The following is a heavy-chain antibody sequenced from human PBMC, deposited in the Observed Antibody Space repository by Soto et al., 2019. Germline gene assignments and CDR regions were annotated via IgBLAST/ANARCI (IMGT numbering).Heavy chain of an antibody. D-gene: IGHD4-17*01. CDR1: GGSISSYY. V-gene: IGHV4-59*01. Sequence: QVQLQESGPGLVKPSETLSLTCTVSGGSISSYYWSWIRQPPGKGLEWIGYIYYSGSTNYNPSLTSRVTVSVDTSKKQFSMKLGSVSAADTAMDYCARRYGYAFDIWGQGTMVTVSS. J-gene: IGHJ3*02. CDR2: IYYSGST. CDR3: ARRYGYAFDI.